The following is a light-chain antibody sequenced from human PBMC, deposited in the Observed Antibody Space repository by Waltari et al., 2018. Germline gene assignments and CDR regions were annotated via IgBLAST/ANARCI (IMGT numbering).Light chain of an antibody. Sequence: QSALTQPRSVSGSPGHSVTISCTGTSSDVGGYDYVSWYQQHPGKAPKLVIYEVNKRPSGVPDRFSGSKSGNTASLTISGLQADDEADYNCCSYAGRATWAFGGGTKLTVL. CDR2: EVN. CDR3: CSYAGRATWA. J-gene: IGLJ3*02. CDR1: SSDVGGYDY. V-gene: IGLV2-11*01.